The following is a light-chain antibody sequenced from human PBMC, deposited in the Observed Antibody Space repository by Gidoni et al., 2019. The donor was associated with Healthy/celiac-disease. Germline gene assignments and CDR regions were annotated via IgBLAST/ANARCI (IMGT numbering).Light chain of an antibody. CDR2: WAS. Sequence: DIVMTQSPDPLAVSLGERATINCKSSQSVLYSSNNKNYLAWYQQKPGQPPKLLIYWASTRESGVPDRFSGSGSGTDFTLTISSLQAEDVAVYDCQQYYSTPNTFGQGTKLEIK. V-gene: IGKV4-1*01. CDR3: QQYYSTPNT. CDR1: QSVLYSSNNKNY. J-gene: IGKJ2*01.